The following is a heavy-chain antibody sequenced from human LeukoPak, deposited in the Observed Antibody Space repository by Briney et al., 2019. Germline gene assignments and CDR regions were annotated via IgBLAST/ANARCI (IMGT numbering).Heavy chain of an antibody. CDR3: ARVGSQSSSFDY. Sequence: PSETLSLTCTVSGGSISSSSYYWGWIRQPPGKGLEWIGSIYYSGSTYYNPSLKSRVTISVDTSKNQFSLKLSSVTAADTAVYYCARVGSQSSSFDYWGQGTLVTVSS. CDR2: IYYSGST. J-gene: IGHJ4*02. CDR1: GGSISSSSYY. V-gene: IGHV4-39*01. D-gene: IGHD3-10*01.